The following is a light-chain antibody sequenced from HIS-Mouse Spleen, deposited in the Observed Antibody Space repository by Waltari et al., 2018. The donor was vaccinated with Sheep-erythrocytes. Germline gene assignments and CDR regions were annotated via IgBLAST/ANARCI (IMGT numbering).Light chain of an antibody. CDR3: CSYAGSYTFV. J-gene: IGLJ1*01. V-gene: IGLV2-11*01. Sequence: QSALTQPRSVSGSPGQSVTISCTGTSSDVGCHNYVSWYQQHPGKAPKLRFYDVSTRPSGFPDRFSGSKSGNTASLTISGLQAEDEADYYCCSYAGSYTFVFGTGTKVTVL. CDR2: DVS. CDR1: SSDVGCHNY.